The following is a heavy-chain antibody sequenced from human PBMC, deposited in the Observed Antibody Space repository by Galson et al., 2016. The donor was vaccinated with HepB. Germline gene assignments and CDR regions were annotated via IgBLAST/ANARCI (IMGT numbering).Heavy chain of an antibody. CDR2: IPDDGTLK. V-gene: IGHV3-30*03. J-gene: IGHJ6*02. CDR3: ARGVYRSGFWDHYGLDT. CDR1: GLTSRSKG. Sequence: SLRLSCAVSGLTSRSKGFHWVRQAPGKGLEWVAMIPDDGTLKYYTDPVKGRFTISRDNSKNIIYLQMTSLRPEDSSVYFCARGVYRSGFWDHYGLDTWGQGTTVTVSS. D-gene: IGHD3-10*01.